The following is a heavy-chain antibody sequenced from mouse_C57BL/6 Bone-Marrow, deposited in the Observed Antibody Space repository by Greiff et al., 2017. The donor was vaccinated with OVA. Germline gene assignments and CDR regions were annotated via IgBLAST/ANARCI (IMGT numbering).Heavy chain of an antibody. D-gene: IGHD3-2*02. V-gene: IGHV1-64*01. Sequence: QVQLQQPGAELVKPGASVKLSCKASGYTFTSYWMHWVKQRPGQGLEWIGMIHPNSGSTKYNEKFKSKATLTVDKSSSTAYMQLSSLTSEDSAVYYCARGSGSFDYWGQGTTLTVSS. CDR3: ARGSGSFDY. J-gene: IGHJ2*01. CDR2: IHPNSGST. CDR1: GYTFTSYW.